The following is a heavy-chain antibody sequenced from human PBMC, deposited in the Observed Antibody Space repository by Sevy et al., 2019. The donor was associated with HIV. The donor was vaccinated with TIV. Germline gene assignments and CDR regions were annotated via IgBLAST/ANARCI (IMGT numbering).Heavy chain of an antibody. D-gene: IGHD6-13*01. CDR3: ARGQQQLIVAAFDI. CDR2: ISYDGSNK. CDR1: GFTFSSYA. Sequence: GGSLRLSCAASGFTFSSYAMHWVRQAPGKGLEWVAVISYDGSNKYYADSVKGRFTISRDNSKNTLYLQMNSLRAEDTAVYYCARGQQQLIVAAFDIWGQWTMVTVSS. J-gene: IGHJ3*02. V-gene: IGHV3-30-3*01.